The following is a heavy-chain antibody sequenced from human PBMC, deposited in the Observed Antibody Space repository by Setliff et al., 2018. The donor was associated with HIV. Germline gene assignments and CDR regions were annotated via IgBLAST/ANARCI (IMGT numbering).Heavy chain of an antibody. CDR1: GYSISSGYY. J-gene: IGHJ4*02. CDR2: IHHSGST. Sequence: PSETLSLTCAVSGYSISSGYYWGWIRQPPGEGLEWIGSIHHSGSTYNNPSLKSRVTISVDTSKNQFSLKLTSVTAADTAVYYCARTLRAAAMGYFDYWGQGTLVTVSS. D-gene: IGHD5-18*01. CDR3: ARTLRAAAMGYFDY. V-gene: IGHV4-38-2*01.